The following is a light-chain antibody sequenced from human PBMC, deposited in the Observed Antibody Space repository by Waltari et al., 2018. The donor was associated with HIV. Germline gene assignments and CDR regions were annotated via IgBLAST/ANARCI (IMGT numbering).Light chain of an antibody. V-gene: IGKV3D-15*03. CDR2: ATS. Sequence: EIVMTQSPVTLSVSPGERATLSCRASQNVGNKIVWYQRRPGQGPRLIMFATSVRATGIPTRFSGSGSGTDFALIITTPQPEDYGRYYCQQYNGSWTFGRGT. CDR1: QNVGNK. J-gene: IGKJ1*01. CDR3: QQYNGSWT.